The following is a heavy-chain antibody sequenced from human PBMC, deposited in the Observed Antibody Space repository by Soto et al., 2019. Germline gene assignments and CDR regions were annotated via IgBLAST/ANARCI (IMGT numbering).Heavy chain of an antibody. CDR1: GYTFSSYA. CDR2: ISGSGGST. CDR3: AKHPRGYCSSTSCYLANYYYYYYMDV. V-gene: IGHV3-23*01. Sequence: GGSLRLSCSASGYTFSSYAMSWVRQAPGKGLEWVSAISGSGGSTYYADSVKGRFTISRDNSKNTLYLQMNSLRAEDTAVYYCAKHPRGYCSSTSCYLANYYYYYYMDVWGKGTTVTVSS. D-gene: IGHD2-2*01. J-gene: IGHJ6*03.